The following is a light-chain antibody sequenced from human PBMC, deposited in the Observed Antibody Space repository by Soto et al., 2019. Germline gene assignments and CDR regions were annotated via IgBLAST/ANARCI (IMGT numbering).Light chain of an antibody. V-gene: IGKV3-15*01. CDR3: QQYNNWRT. CDR1: QSVSSN. CDR2: GAS. Sequence: EIVMTQSPATLSVSPGERATLSCRSSQSVSSNLAWYQQKPGQAPRLLIYGASTRATGIPARFSGSGSGTEFTLTISSLKSEDFAIYYCQQYNNWRTFGQGPKVDIK. J-gene: IGKJ1*01.